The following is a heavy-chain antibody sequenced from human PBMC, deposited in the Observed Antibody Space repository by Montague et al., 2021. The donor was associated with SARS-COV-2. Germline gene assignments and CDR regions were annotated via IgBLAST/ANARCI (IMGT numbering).Heavy chain of an antibody. Sequence: SLRLSCAASGFTFRNYAMSWVRQAPGRGLEWVSCVSGSSENEYYADSVKGRFTISRDNSRNTLYLQMSSLRAEDTAIYYCAKDLRGGSPSYFDYWGQGILVTVSS. D-gene: IGHD2-15*01. V-gene: IGHV3-23*01. J-gene: IGHJ4*02. CDR2: VSGSSENE. CDR1: GFTFRNYA. CDR3: AKDLRGGSPSYFDY.